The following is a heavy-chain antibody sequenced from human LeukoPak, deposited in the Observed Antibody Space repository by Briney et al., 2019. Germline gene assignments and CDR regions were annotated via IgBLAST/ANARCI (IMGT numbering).Heavy chain of an antibody. V-gene: IGHV1-3*01. Sequence: ASVKVSCKASGYTFTSYAMHWVRQAPGQRLEWMGWINAGNGNTKYSQEFQGRVTITRDTSISTAYMELSRLRSDDTAVYYCARVRGRWVDTVDYWGQGTLVTVSS. D-gene: IGHD5-18*01. CDR2: INAGNGNT. J-gene: IGHJ4*02. CDR1: GYTFTSYA. CDR3: ARVRGRWVDTVDY.